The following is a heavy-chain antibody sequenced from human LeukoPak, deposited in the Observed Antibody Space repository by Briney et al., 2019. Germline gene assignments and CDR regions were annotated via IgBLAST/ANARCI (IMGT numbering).Heavy chain of an antibody. CDR2: IYPGDSDT. J-gene: IGHJ4*02. D-gene: IGHD5-12*01. CDR1: GSSFTSYW. CDR3: ARPPSGYSGYDSYFDY. Sequence: GASLKISCKGSGSSFTSYWIGWVRQMPGKGLEWMGIIYPGDSDTRYSPSFQGQVTISADKSISTAYLQWSSLKASDTAMYYCARPPSGYSGYDSYFDYWGQGTLVTVSS. V-gene: IGHV5-51*01.